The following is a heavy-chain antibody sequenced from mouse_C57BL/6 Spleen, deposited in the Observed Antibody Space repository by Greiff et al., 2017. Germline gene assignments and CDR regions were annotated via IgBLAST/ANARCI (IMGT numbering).Heavy chain of an antibody. Sequence: VQLQQSGAELMKPGASVKLSCKATGYTFTGYWIEWVKQRPGHGLEWIGELLPGSGSTNYNEQFKGKATFTADTSSNTSYMQLSSLTTEDSAIYYCARSYDGYYVDAYWGQGTLVTVAA. J-gene: IGHJ3*01. CDR2: LLPGSGST. CDR1: GYTFTGYW. D-gene: IGHD2-3*01. V-gene: IGHV1-9*01. CDR3: ARSYDGYYVDAY.